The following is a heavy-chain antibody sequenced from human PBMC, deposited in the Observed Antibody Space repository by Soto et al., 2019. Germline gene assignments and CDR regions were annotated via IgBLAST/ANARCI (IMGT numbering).Heavy chain of an antibody. V-gene: IGHV6-1*01. CDR2: TYHTSKWYN. Sequence: SQTLSLTFAISGDSVSSNSAIWNWFRQSPSRGLEWLGRTYHTSKWYNDYAVSVKSRISINPDTSKNQVSLQLNSVTPEDTAVYYCARVYSGGWSFYYGTDVWGQGTTVTVSS. D-gene: IGHD6-19*01. CDR1: GDSVSSNSAI. CDR3: ARVYSGGWSFYYGTDV. J-gene: IGHJ6*02.